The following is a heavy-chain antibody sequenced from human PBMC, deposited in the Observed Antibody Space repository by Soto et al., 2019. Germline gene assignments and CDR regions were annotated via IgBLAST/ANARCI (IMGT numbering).Heavy chain of an antibody. CDR1: GFTFSSYA. V-gene: IGHV3-30-3*01. J-gene: IGHJ4*02. CDR3: ARDSAAVAGTFGEY. CDR2: ISYDGSNK. D-gene: IGHD6-19*01. Sequence: QVQLVESGGGVVQPGRSLRLSCAASGFTFSSYAMHWVRQAPGKGLEWVAVISYDGSNKYYADSVKGRSTISRDNSKNKLYLQMNGLRAEDTAVYYCARDSAAVAGTFGEYWGQGTLVTVSS.